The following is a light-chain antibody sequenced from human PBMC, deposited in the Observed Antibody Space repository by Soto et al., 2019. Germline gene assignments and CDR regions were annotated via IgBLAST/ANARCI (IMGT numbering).Light chain of an antibody. Sequence: QSVLTQPPSASGSPGQSVAISCTGTSSDVGSYNYVSWYQQHPDKAPKLMIYEVSNRPSGVSNRFSGSKSGNTASLTISGLQAEDEADYYCTSYTSSSTEVFGTGTKVTVL. CDR2: EVS. J-gene: IGLJ1*01. CDR3: TSYTSSSTEV. CDR1: SSDVGSYNY. V-gene: IGLV2-14*01.